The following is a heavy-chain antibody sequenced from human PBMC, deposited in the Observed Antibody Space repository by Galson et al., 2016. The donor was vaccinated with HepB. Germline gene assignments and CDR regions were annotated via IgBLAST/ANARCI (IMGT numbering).Heavy chain of an antibody. CDR3: AKSGGEWLSTLEY. D-gene: IGHD6-19*01. V-gene: IGHV3-23*01. J-gene: IGHJ4*02. Sequence: SLRLSCAASGFTFSSCAMSWVRQAPGKGLEWVSGISGGGGSTYSADSVKGRLTISRDNAKKTLHLQMNSLRAEDTAIYYCAKSGGEWLSTLEYWGQGALVTVSS. CDR1: GFTFSSCA. CDR2: ISGGGGST.